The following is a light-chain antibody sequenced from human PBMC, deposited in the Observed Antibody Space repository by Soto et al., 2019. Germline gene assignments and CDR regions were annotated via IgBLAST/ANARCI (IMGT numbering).Light chain of an antibody. V-gene: IGLV1-47*02. J-gene: IGLJ1*01. CDR2: LDT. Sequence: QSVLTEPRSSASTPGQRVTLSCKGSSSNIGTFYVYWYQHLPGTAPRLLIYLDTQRPSGVPDRFSGSKSGTSASLAISGRRSEDEGYYYCAAWDEGLKAYVGGTGTKV. CDR3: AAWDEGLKAYV. CDR1: SSNIGTFY.